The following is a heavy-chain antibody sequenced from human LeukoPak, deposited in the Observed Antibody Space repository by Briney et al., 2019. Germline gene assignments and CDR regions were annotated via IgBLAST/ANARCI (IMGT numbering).Heavy chain of an antibody. CDR2: IYSGSST. Sequence: PGGSLRLSCAASGFTVSSNYMSWVRQAPGKGLEWVSVIYSGSSTYYADSVKGRFTISRDNSKNTLYLQMNSLRAEDTAVYYCARDLYSRRSYWGQGTLVTVSS. CDR3: ARDLYSRRSY. D-gene: IGHD6-13*01. V-gene: IGHV3-53*01. CDR1: GFTVSSNY. J-gene: IGHJ4*02.